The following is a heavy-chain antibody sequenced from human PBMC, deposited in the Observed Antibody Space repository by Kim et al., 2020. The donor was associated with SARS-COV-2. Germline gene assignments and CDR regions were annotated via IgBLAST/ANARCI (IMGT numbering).Heavy chain of an antibody. J-gene: IGHJ4*02. CDR3: AKVGPSVGALDY. CDR1: GFTFSSYG. Sequence: GGSLRLSCAASGFTFSSYGMHWVRQAPGKGLEWVAVISYDGSNKYYADSVKGRFTISRDNSKNTLYLQMNSLRAEDTAVYYCAKVGPSVGALDYWGQGTLVTVSS. D-gene: IGHD1-26*01. CDR2: ISYDGSNK. V-gene: IGHV3-30*18.